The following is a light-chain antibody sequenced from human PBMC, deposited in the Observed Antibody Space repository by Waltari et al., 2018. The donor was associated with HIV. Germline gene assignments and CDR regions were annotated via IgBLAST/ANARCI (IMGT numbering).Light chain of an antibody. CDR2: DVN. Sequence: QSALTQPPSASGSPGQSVAISCTGTSRDVGAYNYVSWYQQHPGKAPKLIIYDVNKRPSGVPDRFSGSKSGNTASLTVSGLQAEDEADYYCSSYGGSKVFGGGTKLTVL. CDR1: SRDVGAYNY. CDR3: SSYGGSKV. J-gene: IGLJ3*02. V-gene: IGLV2-8*01.